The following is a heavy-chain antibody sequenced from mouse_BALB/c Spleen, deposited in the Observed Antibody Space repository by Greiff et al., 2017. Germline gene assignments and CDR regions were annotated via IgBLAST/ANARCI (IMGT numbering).Heavy chain of an antibody. V-gene: IGHV5-6-5*01. CDR2: ISSGGST. D-gene: IGHD2-1*01. CDR3: ARGHGNYYYAMDY. Sequence: EVMLVESGGGLVKPGGSLKLSCAASGFTFSSYAMSWVRQTPEKRLEWVASISSGGSTYYPDSVKGRFTISRDNARNILYLQMSSLRSEDTAMYYCARGHGNYYYAMDYWGQGTSVTVSS. CDR1: GFTFSSYA. J-gene: IGHJ4*01.